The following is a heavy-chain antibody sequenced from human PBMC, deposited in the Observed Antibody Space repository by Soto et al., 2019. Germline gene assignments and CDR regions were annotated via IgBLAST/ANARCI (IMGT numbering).Heavy chain of an antibody. J-gene: IGHJ4*02. D-gene: IGHD3-10*01. CDR1: GGSFSGYY. CDR3: ASSASGSYFDPRLY. V-gene: IGHV4-34*01. Sequence: QVQLQQWGAGLLKPSETLSLTCAVYGGSFSGYYWSWIRQPPGKGLEWIGEINHSGSTNYNPSLTTRVPXXVXTXXTQLALKLSSVTAADTAVYYCASSASGSYFDPRLYWGQGTLVTVSS. CDR2: INHSGST.